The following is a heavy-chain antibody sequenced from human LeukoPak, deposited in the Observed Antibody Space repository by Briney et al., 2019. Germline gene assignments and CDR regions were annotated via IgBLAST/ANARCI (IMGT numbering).Heavy chain of an antibody. D-gene: IGHD1-1*01. J-gene: IGHJ4*02. CDR3: AKNDRGNEAPFDY. V-gene: IGHV3-30*18. Sequence: GRSLRLSCAASGFTFSNYDMHWVRQAPGKGLEWVAVISYDGTNKYYADSVKGRFTISRDNSKNTLHLQMNSLRAEDTAVFYCAKNDRGNEAPFDYWGQGTLVTVSS. CDR1: GFTFSNYD. CDR2: ISYDGTNK.